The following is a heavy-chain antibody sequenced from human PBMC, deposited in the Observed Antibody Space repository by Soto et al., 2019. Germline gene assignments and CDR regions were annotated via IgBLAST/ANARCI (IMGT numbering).Heavy chain of an antibody. Sequence: QITLKESGPTLVKPTQTLTLTCTFSGFSLSSTRMAVGWIRQPPGKALEWLALIYWDDDKRYSPFLKSRLTITQDTAKNQVVLTMSNIDPVDTARYYCAHIVVAGLGYYFDYGGQGTLVTVSS. CDR3: AHIVVAGLGYYFDY. CDR2: IYWDDDK. J-gene: IGHJ4*02. CDR1: GFSLSSTRMA. D-gene: IGHD6-19*01. V-gene: IGHV2-5*02.